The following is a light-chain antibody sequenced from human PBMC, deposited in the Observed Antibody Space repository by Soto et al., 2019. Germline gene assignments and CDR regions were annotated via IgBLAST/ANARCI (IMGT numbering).Light chain of an antibody. CDR2: WAS. CDR3: HQYYTSPWT. J-gene: IGKJ1*01. CDR1: QSVLYSSNNKNF. V-gene: IGKV4-1*01. Sequence: DIVLTQSPDSLAVSLGERTTINCKSSQSVLYSSNNKNFLASYQQKPRQPPKLLIYWASTRESGVPDRFSGSGSGTDFTLTISSLQAEDVAIYYCHQYYTSPWTFGQGTKVEIK.